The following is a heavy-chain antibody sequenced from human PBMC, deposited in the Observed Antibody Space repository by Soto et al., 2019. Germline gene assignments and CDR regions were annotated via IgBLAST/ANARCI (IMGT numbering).Heavy chain of an antibody. D-gene: IGHD5-18*01. CDR2: IYYSGST. CDR3: ASNSYGYTFCDY. J-gene: IGHJ4*02. CDR1: GCSISSGDYY. V-gene: IGHV4-30-4*01. Sequence: SETLSLTCTVSGCSISSGDYYWSWIRQPPGKGLEWIGYIYYSGSTYYNPSLKSRVTISVDTSKNQFSLKLSSVTAADTAVYYCASNSYGYTFCDYWGQGTLVTVSS.